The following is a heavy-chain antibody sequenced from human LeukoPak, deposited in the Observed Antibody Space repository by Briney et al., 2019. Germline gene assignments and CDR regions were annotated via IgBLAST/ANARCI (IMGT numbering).Heavy chain of an antibody. CDR1: EFTFSSFA. CDR3: XXDXNHYGEVVSRWXDP. J-gene: IGHJ5*02. D-gene: IGHD4-17*01. V-gene: IGHV3-48*01. CDR2: ISGSSGTT. Sequence: QPGGSLRLSCEASEFTFSSFAMNWVRQAPGKGLEWVSYISGSSGTTYYADSVTGRFTVSRDNAKNSLYLQMNSLRAEDTAVYYXXXDXNHYGEVVSRWXDPWGQGTLVXVSS.